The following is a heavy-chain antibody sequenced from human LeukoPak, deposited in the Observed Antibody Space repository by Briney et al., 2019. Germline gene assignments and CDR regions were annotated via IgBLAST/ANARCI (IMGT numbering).Heavy chain of an antibody. CDR2: ISPSGGST. CDR3: AKDRVRLWFGELQFDGLI. Sequence: GGSLRLSCAASGFTISNYAMSWVRQAPGKGLEWVSAISPSGGSTYYADSVKGRFTISRDNSKNTLYVQMNSLRAEDTAVYYCAKDRVRLWFGELQFDGLIGGQGTLVTVSS. J-gene: IGHJ4*02. D-gene: IGHD3-10*01. CDR1: GFTISNYA. V-gene: IGHV3-23*01.